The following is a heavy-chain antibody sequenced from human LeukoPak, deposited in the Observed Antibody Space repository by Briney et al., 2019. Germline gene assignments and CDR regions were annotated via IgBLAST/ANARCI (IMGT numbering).Heavy chain of an antibody. V-gene: IGHV1-46*01. CDR2: IDPIGGST. CDR3: ARPNGPYYYDKSAHYFLY. Sequence: ASVKVSCKASGYTFTSYYIHWVRQAPGQGLEWLGSIDPIGGSTTYAQRFQGRVTMTSDTSTTTVYMELNSLRSDDTAVYYCARPNGPYYYDKSAHYFLYWGQGTLVTVSS. CDR1: GYTFTSYY. D-gene: IGHD3-22*01. J-gene: IGHJ4*02.